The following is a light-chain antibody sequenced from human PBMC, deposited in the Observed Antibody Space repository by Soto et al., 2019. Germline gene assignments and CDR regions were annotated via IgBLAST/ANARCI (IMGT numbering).Light chain of an antibody. V-gene: IGKV3-11*01. J-gene: IGKJ2*01. Sequence: EIVLTQSPATLSLSPGERATLSCRASQSVSSYLAWYQQKPGQAPRLLISDASNRAPGIPARFSGSGSGTAFTLPISSLVPEDSAVYYCPQRSNWPPYTFGQGTKLEIK. CDR2: DAS. CDR1: QSVSSY. CDR3: PQRSNWPPYT.